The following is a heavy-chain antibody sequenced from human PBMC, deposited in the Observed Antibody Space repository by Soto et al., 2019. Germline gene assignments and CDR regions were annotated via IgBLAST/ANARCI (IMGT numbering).Heavy chain of an antibody. V-gene: IGHV1-18*01. CDR2: ISPYSDAT. CDR1: GYDITSYG. J-gene: IGHJ6*02. D-gene: IGHD3-22*01. CDR3: ARGGYYYSRCSRNYHYYGMNV. Sequence: ASVKASCKDPGYDITSYGITWVRQAHGQGLEWLGWISPYSDATKYAQKLQGRVTVTMDRSSRTVYMDLRSLRSNDTAIYFCARGGYYYSRCSRNYHYYGMNVWG.